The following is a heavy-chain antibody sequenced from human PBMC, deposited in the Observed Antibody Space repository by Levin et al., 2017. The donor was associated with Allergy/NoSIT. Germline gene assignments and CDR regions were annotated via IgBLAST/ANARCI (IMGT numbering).Heavy chain of an antibody. CDR2: ISGSGGST. D-gene: IGHD3-9*01. CDR3: AKQAGGYDILTGYLEDAFVI. CDR1: GFTFSSYA. J-gene: IGHJ3*02. V-gene: IGHV3-23*01. Sequence: GGSLRLSCAASGFTFSSYAMSWVRQAPGKGLEWVSAISGSGGSTYYADSVKGRFTISRDNSKNTLYLQMNSLRAEDTAVYYCAKQAGGYDILTGYLEDAFVIWGQGTMVTVSS.